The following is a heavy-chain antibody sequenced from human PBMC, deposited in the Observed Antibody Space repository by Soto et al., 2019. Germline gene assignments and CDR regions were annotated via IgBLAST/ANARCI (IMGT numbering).Heavy chain of an antibody. Sequence: SGPTLVNPTQTLTLTCTFSGFSLSTSGVGVGWIRQPPGKALEWLALIYWDDDKRYSPSLKSRLTITKDTSKNQVVLTMTNMDPVDTATYYCALEAHDYVWGSYRYTRYFDYWGQGTLVTVSS. J-gene: IGHJ4*02. CDR1: GFSLSTSGVG. CDR3: ALEAHDYVWGSYRYTRYFDY. D-gene: IGHD3-16*02. CDR2: IYWDDDK. V-gene: IGHV2-5*02.